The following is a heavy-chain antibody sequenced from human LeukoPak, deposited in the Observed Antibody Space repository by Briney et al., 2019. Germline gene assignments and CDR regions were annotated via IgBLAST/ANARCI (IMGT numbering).Heavy chain of an antibody. Sequence: SETLSLTCTAPGGSITGSYWCWIRQSPGKGLEWIDYIYYNGNTDYNPSLRSRLTMSVDTSKNQFSLKLTSVTAADTALYYCAKGGWSLDIWGQGTMVTVSS. J-gene: IGHJ3*02. CDR1: GGSITGSY. V-gene: IGHV4-59*03. CDR3: AKGGWSLDI. D-gene: IGHD6-19*01. CDR2: IYYNGNT.